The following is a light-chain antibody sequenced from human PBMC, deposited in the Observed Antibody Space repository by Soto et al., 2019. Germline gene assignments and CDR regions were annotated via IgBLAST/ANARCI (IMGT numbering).Light chain of an antibody. Sequence: QSVLTQPPSASGSPGQSVTISCTGTSSDVGAYNYVSWYQQPPDKAPKLLIYEVTKRPSGVPDRFSGSKSGNTASLTVSGLQAEDEADYYCSSYAGSNNYVFGTGTKVTVL. J-gene: IGLJ1*01. V-gene: IGLV2-8*01. CDR3: SSYAGSNNYV. CDR2: EVT. CDR1: SSDVGAYNY.